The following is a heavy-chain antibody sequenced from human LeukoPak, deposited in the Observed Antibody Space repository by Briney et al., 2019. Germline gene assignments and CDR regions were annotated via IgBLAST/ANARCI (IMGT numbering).Heavy chain of an antibody. Sequence: GGSLRLSCAASGFTFSSYAMSWVRQAPGKGLEWVSAISGGGGSTYYADSVKGRFTISRDNSKNMLYLQMNSLRAEDTAVYYCAKVRWLRDLSENWFDPWGQGTLVTVSS. D-gene: IGHD5-12*01. CDR2: ISGGGGST. CDR1: GFTFSSYA. J-gene: IGHJ5*02. CDR3: AKVRWLRDLSENWFDP. V-gene: IGHV3-23*01.